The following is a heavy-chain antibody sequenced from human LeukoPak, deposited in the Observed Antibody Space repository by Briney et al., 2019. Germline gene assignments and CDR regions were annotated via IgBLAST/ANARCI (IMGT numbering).Heavy chain of an antibody. CDR2: IYYSGST. CDR1: GGSISSSSYY. CDR3: ARDGDSSSFDAFDI. D-gene: IGHD6-13*01. J-gene: IGHJ3*02. Sequence: SETLSLTCTVSGGSISSSSYYWGWIRQPPGTGLEWIGNIYYSGSTYYNPSLKSRVTISVDTSKNQFSLKLSSVTAADTAVYYCARDGDSSSFDAFDIWGQGTMVTVSS. V-gene: IGHV4-39*07.